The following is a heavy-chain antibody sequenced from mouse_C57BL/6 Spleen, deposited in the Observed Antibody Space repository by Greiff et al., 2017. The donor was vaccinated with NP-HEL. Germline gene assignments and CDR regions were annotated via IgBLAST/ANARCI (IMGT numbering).Heavy chain of an antibody. Sequence: VKVVESGAELAKPGASVKLSCKASGYTFTSYWMHWVKQRPGQGLEWIGYINPSSGYTKYNQKFKDKATLTADKSSSTAYMQLSSLTYEDSAVYYCARSPLDSSGWAWFAYWGQGTLVTVSA. CDR3: ARSPLDSSGWAWFAY. D-gene: IGHD3-2*02. J-gene: IGHJ3*01. CDR1: GYTFTSYW. V-gene: IGHV1-7*01. CDR2: INPSSGYT.